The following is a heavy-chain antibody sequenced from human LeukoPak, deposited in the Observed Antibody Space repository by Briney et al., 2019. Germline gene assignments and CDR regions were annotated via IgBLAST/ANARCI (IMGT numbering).Heavy chain of an antibody. CDR2: ISAYNGNT. J-gene: IGHJ4*02. CDR3: ARGFFSSQLLFEPPLDY. V-gene: IGHV1-18*01. Sequence: ASVKVSCKASGYTFTSYGISWVRQAPGQGLEWMGWISAYNGNTNYAQKLPGRVTMTTDTSTSTAYMELRSLRSDDTAVYYCARGFFSSQLLFEPPLDYWGQGTLVTVSS. CDR1: GYTFTSYG. D-gene: IGHD2-2*01.